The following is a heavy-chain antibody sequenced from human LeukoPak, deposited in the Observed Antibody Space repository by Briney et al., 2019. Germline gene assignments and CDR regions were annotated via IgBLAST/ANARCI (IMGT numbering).Heavy chain of an antibody. J-gene: IGHJ4*02. CDR2: INHSGST. Sequence: PSETLSLTCAVYGGSFSGYYWSWIRQPPGKGLEWIGEINHSGSTNYNPPLKSRVTISVDTSKNQFSLKLRSVTAADTAVYYCARVRYNWNGGYFDYWGQGTLVTVSS. CDR3: ARVRYNWNGGYFDY. CDR1: GGSFSGYY. D-gene: IGHD1-20*01. V-gene: IGHV4-34*01.